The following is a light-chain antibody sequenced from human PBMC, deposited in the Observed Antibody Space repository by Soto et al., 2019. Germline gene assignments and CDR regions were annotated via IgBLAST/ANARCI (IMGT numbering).Light chain of an antibody. CDR3: SSSPSSRIVV. J-gene: IGLJ2*01. Sequence: QSALTQPASVSGSPGQSITISCTGTSSDVGGYNYVSWYQQHHGKAPKLMIYDVSNRPSEVSNRLSGSKSGNTAFLPISGIQAVDVADYCCSSSPSSRIVVFGGGTKVTVL. V-gene: IGLV2-14*01. CDR2: DVS. CDR1: SSDVGGYNY.